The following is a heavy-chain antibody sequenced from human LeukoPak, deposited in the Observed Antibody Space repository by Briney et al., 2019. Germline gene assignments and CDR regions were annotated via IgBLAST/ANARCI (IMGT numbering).Heavy chain of an antibody. Sequence: RGASVKVSCKASGYTFTGYYMHWVRQAPGQGLEWMGRINPNSGGTNYEQKLQGRVTMTTDTSTSTAYMELRSLRSDDTAVYYCARDGYYYDSSGWRLGLDYYGMDVWGQGTTVTVSS. CDR1: GYTFTGYY. CDR2: INPNSGGT. J-gene: IGHJ6*02. CDR3: ARDGYYYDSSGWRLGLDYYGMDV. D-gene: IGHD3-22*01. V-gene: IGHV1-2*06.